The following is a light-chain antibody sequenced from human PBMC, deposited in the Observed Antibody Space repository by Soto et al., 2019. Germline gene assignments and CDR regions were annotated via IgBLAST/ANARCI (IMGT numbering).Light chain of an antibody. CDR3: QQYGSSPPYT. Sequence: EIVLTQSPGTLSLSPGERATLSCRASQSVSSTYLAWYQQKPGQALRLLIYGASSRATGIPDRFSGSGSGTDFALTISRLGPEEFAVYYCQQYGSSPPYTFGQGTKLEIK. J-gene: IGKJ2*01. CDR2: GAS. CDR1: QSVSSTY. V-gene: IGKV3-20*01.